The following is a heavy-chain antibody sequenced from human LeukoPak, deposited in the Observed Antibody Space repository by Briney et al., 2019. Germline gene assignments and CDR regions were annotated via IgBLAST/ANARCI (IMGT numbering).Heavy chain of an antibody. V-gene: IGHV1-69*05. D-gene: IGHD3-9*01. Sequence: SVKVSCKASGGTFSSYAISWVRQAPGQGLEWMGGIIPIFGTANYAQKFQGRVTITTDESTSTAYMELSSLRSDDTAVYYCARDQGVRYFDWLSNTSYYYYMDVWGKGTTVTVSS. CDR2: IIPIFGTA. CDR1: GGTFSSYA. CDR3: ARDQGVRYFDWLSNTSYYYYMDV. J-gene: IGHJ6*03.